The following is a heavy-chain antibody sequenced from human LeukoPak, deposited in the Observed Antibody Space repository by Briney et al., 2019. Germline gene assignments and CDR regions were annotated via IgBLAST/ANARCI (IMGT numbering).Heavy chain of an antibody. J-gene: IGHJ4*02. CDR2: SSGNGRGT. Sequence: GGSLRLCCSASGFTFSTQPMHWVRQAPGKGLEYVSGSSGNGRGTYYADSVKGRFTISRDNSKNTLYLQMSSLRPEDTAVYYCVNQISGWVYWGQPTLLTVSS. CDR1: GFTFSTQP. V-gene: IGHV3-64D*06. CDR3: VNQISGWVY. D-gene: IGHD6-19*01.